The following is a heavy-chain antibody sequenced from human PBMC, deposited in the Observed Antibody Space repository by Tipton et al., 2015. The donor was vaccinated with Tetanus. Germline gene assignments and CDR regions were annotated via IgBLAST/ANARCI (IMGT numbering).Heavy chain of an antibody. CDR3: ARQGDGVGASRAVDY. D-gene: IGHD1-26*01. Sequence: TLSLTCTVSGGFISSNYYYWGWIRQPPGKGLEWIANIYYTGTTHYNPSLKSRVSISIDTSKNQFSLELTSVTAADTAVYYCARQGDGVGASRAVDYWGQGTLVTVSS. CDR1: GGFISSNYYY. V-gene: IGHV4-39*01. CDR2: IYYTGTT. J-gene: IGHJ4*02.